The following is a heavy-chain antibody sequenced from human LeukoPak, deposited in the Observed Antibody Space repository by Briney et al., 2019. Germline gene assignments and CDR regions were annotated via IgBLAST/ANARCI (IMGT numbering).Heavy chain of an antibody. CDR2: VSGSGVST. Sequence: GSLRLSCAASGFTFSSYAMSWVRQAPGKGLEWVSAVSGSGVSTYYADSVKGRFTISRDNSKNTLYLQMDSLRAEDTAVYYCAKGPVLRFLEWLVDYWGQGTLVTVSS. V-gene: IGHV3-23*01. CDR3: AKGPVLRFLEWLVDY. CDR1: GFTFSSYA. J-gene: IGHJ4*02. D-gene: IGHD3-3*01.